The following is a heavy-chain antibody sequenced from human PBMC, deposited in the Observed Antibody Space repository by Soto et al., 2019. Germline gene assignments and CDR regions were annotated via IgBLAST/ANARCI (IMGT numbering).Heavy chain of an antibody. CDR2: INWNGGST. J-gene: IGHJ4*02. CDR1: GFTFDDYG. V-gene: IGHV3-20*01. Sequence: VRTGGSLRLSCAASGFTFDDYGMSWVRQAPGKGLEWVSGINWNGGSTGYADSVKGRFTISRDNAKISLFLQMNSLRAEDTALYHCARESISFSTSCYFYDCWGQGTLVTVSS. D-gene: IGHD2-2*01. CDR3: ARESISFSTSCYFYDC.